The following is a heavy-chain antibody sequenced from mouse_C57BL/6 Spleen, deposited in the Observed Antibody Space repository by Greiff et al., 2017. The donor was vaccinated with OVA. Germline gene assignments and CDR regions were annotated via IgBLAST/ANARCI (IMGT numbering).Heavy chain of an antibody. Sequence: QVQLKQSGPELVKPGASVQLSCKASGYTFTSYDINWVKQRPGQGLEWIGWIYPRDGSTKYNEKFKGKATLTVDTSSSTAYMELHSLTSEDSAVYFCAKGSSYWYFDVWGTGTTVTVSS. V-gene: IGHV1-85*01. D-gene: IGHD1-1*01. CDR2: IYPRDGST. J-gene: IGHJ1*03. CDR3: AKGSSYWYFDV. CDR1: GYTFTSYD.